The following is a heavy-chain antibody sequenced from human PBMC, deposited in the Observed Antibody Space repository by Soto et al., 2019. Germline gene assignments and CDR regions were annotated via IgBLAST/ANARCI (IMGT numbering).Heavy chain of an antibody. CDR2: LNHSGST. D-gene: IGHD4-17*01. CDR1: GGSFRGYY. CDR3: AREEKQYDYGDYQYYFDY. Sequence: QVQLQQCGAGLLKPSETLSLTAAVAGGSFRGYYWSWIRQPPGKGLEWIGELNHSGSTNYNPSLKSRVTRSVATSKNQFYLKLISVTAADTAVYYCAREEKQYDYGDYQYYFDYWGQGTLVTVSS. V-gene: IGHV4-34*01. J-gene: IGHJ4*02.